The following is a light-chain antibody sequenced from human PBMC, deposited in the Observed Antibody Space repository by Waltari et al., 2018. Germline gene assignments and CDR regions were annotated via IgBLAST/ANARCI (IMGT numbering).Light chain of an antibody. J-gene: IGKJ1*01. V-gene: IGKV1-39*01. CDR2: AAS. CDR3: QQSSSTPST. CDR1: QSISTY. Sequence: DIQMTQSPSSLSASVGDRVTITCRASQSISTYLHWYQHIPGKAPNLLIYAASTLQGGVPSRFSGSGSGTDFTLTISSLQPEDFATYYCQQSSSTPSTFAQGTKVEVK.